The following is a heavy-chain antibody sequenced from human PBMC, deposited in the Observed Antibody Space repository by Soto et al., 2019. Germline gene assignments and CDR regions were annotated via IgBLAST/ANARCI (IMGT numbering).Heavy chain of an antibody. V-gene: IGHV4-39*01. CDR2: IYYSGDT. J-gene: IGHJ3*02. Sequence: QLQLQESGPGLVKPSETLSLTCTVSGGSISSDSYYWGWIRQPPGKGLEWIGSIYYSGDTYYTPSLKSRVPISVETSKNQFSLNLSSVTAADTAVYYCARPSGTWRHDAFDIWGQGTMVTVSS. D-gene: IGHD3-10*01. CDR1: GGSISSDSYY. CDR3: ARPSGTWRHDAFDI.